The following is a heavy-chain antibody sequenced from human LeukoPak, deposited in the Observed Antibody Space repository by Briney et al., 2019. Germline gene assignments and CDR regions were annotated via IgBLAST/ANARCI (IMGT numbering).Heavy chain of an antibody. J-gene: IGHJ4*02. CDR2: ISGSGHST. Sequence: QPGGSLRLSCAASGFSFSSYAMSWVRQAPGKGLEWVSTISGSGHSTYYADSVKGRFTISRDNAKNSLYLQMNSLRAEDTAVYYCARDPGVAGTNYWGQGTLVTVSS. CDR3: ARDPGVAGTNY. V-gene: IGHV3-23*01. CDR1: GFSFSSYA. D-gene: IGHD6-19*01.